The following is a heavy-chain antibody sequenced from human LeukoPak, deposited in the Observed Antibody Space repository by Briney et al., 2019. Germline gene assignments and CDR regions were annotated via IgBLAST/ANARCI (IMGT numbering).Heavy chain of an antibody. CDR3: ARQLAPAPNAFDI. V-gene: IGHV5-51*01. J-gene: IGHJ3*02. CDR2: VYSGDPNP. D-gene: IGHD2-15*01. Sequence: GESLKISCKASGYSFTTRWIGLVRQMPGKGLEWMGIVYSGDPNPKYSPPFQGQVTISADKSMSSAYLQWSSLKASDTAMYFCARQLAPAPNAFDIWGQGTMVSVSS. CDR1: GYSFTTRW.